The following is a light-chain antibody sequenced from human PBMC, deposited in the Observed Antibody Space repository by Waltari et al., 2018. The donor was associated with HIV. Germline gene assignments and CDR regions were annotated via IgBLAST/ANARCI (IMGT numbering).Light chain of an antibody. CDR2: GAS. J-gene: IGKJ5*01. V-gene: IGKV3-20*01. CDR1: QTITSNF. CDR3: QQYGDSPIT. Sequence: EIVLTQSPGTLSLSPGDRATLSCRASQTITSNFLAWYQQRPGQAPRLLIFGASTRATGIPDRFGGSGSGTDFTLTIGRLEPEDSAVHYCQQYGDSPITFGQGTRLEI.